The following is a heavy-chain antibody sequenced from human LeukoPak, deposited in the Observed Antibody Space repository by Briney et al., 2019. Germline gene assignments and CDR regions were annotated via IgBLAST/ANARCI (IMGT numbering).Heavy chain of an antibody. Sequence: ASVKVSCKASGYTFTGYYMHWVRQAPGQGLEWMGWINPNTGVTNYAQKFQGRVSLTRDTSIITAYMELTRLRSDDTAMYYCARDRTTVTTGYYGMDVRGQGTTVTVSS. CDR2: INPNTGVT. CDR3: ARDRTTVTTGYYGMDV. D-gene: IGHD4-17*01. CDR1: GYTFTGYY. J-gene: IGHJ6*02. V-gene: IGHV1-2*02.